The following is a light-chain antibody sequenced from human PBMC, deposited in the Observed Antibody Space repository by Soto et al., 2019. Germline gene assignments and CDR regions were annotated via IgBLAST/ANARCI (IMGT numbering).Light chain of an antibody. Sequence: IQMTQSPSSLSASVGERVTITCRASQSISSYLNWYQQKPGKAPKLLIYAASSLQSGVPSRFSGSGSGTDFTLTISSLQPEDFATYYCQQSYSTPPTFGQGTKVE. J-gene: IGKJ1*01. CDR2: AAS. V-gene: IGKV1-39*01. CDR1: QSISSY. CDR3: QQSYSTPPT.